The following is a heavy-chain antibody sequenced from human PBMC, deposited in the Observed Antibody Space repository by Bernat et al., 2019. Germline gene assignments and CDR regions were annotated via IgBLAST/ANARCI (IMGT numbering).Heavy chain of an antibody. V-gene: IGHV3-74*01. CDR2: INGDGTIT. D-gene: IGHD6-19*01. CDR3: VRSDSGAAGFFDY. J-gene: IGHJ4*02. Sequence: EVKLVESGGGLIQPGGSLRLSCAASGFTFSGDWMHWVRQVPGKGLVWVSRINGDGTITDYADSVKGRFTISRDNAKNTLELQMNRLRVEETAVYYCVRSDSGAAGFFDYWGPGSLVTVSS. CDR1: GFTFSGDW.